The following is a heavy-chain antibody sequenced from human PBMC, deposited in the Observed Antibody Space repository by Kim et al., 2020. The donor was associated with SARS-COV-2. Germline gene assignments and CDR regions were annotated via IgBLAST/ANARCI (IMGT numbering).Heavy chain of an antibody. J-gene: IGHJ5*02. D-gene: IGHD2-21*01. CDR1: GGSFSGYY. V-gene: IGHV4-34*01. CDR2: INHSGST. Sequence: SETLSLTCAVYGGSFSGYYWSWIRQPPGKGLEWIGEINHSGSTNYNPSLKCRVTISVDTSKNQFSLKLSSVTAADTAVYYCANSHPHNWFDPWGQGTLVT. CDR3: ANSHPHNWFDP.